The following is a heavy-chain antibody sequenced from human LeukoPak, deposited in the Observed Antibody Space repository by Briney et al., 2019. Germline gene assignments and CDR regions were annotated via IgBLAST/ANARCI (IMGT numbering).Heavy chain of an antibody. CDR1: GGTFSSYA. D-gene: IGHD3-22*01. CDR3: ARVKYYYDSSDPDY. V-gene: IGHV1-69*13. Sequence: SVKVSCKASGGTFSSYAISWVRQAPGQGLEWMGGIIPIFGTANYAQKFQGRVTITADESTSTAYMELSSLRSEDTAVYYCARVKYYYDSSDPDYWGQGTLVTVSS. J-gene: IGHJ4*02. CDR2: IIPIFGTA.